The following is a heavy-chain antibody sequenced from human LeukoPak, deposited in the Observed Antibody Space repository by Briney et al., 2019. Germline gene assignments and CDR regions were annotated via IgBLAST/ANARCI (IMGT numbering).Heavy chain of an antibody. CDR2: ISYDGSNK. J-gene: IGHJ4*02. D-gene: IGHD1-7*01. CDR3: ARDRVESDWTYHPLFDL. Sequence: GRSLRLSCAASGFTFSSYAMHWVRQAPGKGLEWVAVISYDGSNKYYADSVKGRFTISRDNSKNTLYLQMNSLRAEDTAVYYCARDRVESDWTYHPLFDLWGQGTLVTVSS. CDR1: GFTFSSYA. V-gene: IGHV3-30-3*01.